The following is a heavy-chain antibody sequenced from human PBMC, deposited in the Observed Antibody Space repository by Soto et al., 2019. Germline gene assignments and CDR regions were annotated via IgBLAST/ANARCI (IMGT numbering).Heavy chain of an antibody. CDR3: ARGRGDSGYGHMDV. CDR1: GGTFSSYT. Sequence: QVQLVQSGAEVKKPGSSVKVSCKASGGTFSSYTISWVRQAPGQGLEWMGRIIPILGIANYAQKFQGRVTITADKSTSTAYMELSSLRSEDTAVYYCARGRGDSGYGHMDVWGKGTTVTVSS. D-gene: IGHD5-12*01. CDR2: IIPILGIA. J-gene: IGHJ6*03. V-gene: IGHV1-69*02.